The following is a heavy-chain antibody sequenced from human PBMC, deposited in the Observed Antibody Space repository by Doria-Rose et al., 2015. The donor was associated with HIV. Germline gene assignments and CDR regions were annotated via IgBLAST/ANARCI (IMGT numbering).Heavy chain of an antibody. CDR2: ISGNGETT. Sequence: APGRGLEWVSTISGNGETTYYADSVKGRFDVSRDNSKNTMRLQVTDLRAEDSAIYYCARGTTVITPVYYFDYWGQGTLLTVSP. J-gene: IGHJ4*02. V-gene: IGHV3-23*01. D-gene: IGHD4-4*01. CDR3: ARGTTVITPVYYFDY.